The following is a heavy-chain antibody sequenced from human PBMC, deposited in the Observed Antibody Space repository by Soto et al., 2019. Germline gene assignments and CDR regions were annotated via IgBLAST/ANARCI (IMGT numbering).Heavy chain of an antibody. CDR3: AKEARSLAQWLVFRAFDY. CDR2: ISYDGSNK. J-gene: IGHJ4*02. Sequence: QVQLVESGGGVVQPGRSLRLSCAASGFTFSSYGMHWVRQAPGKGLEWVAVISYDGSNKYYADSVKGRFTISRDNSKNTLYLQMNSLRAEDTAVYYCAKEARSLAQWLVFRAFDYWGQGTLVTVSS. D-gene: IGHD6-19*01. V-gene: IGHV3-30*18. CDR1: GFTFSSYG.